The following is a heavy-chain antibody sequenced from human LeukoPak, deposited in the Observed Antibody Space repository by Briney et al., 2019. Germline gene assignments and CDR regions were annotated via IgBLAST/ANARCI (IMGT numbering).Heavy chain of an antibody. Sequence: PGGSLRLSCVASGFTFGDYGMNWVRQAPGKGLEWISGVSWNGVSTNYAESVKGRFTISRDNAKNSLYLQMNSLRVEDTAFYYCARNRKDRTGTPSGDGDYWGQGTLVTVSS. CDR1: GFTFGDYG. CDR2: VSWNGVST. CDR3: ARNRKDRTGTPSGDGDY. J-gene: IGHJ4*02. D-gene: IGHD1-1*01. V-gene: IGHV3-20*04.